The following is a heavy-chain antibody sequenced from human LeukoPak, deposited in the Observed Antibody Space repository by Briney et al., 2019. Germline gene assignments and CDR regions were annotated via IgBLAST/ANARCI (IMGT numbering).Heavy chain of an antibody. CDR1: GFTFSSYA. CDR2: ISGSGGST. V-gene: IGHV3-23*01. D-gene: IGHD3-22*01. CDR3: AKDPHYYDSSGYYKDLGY. Sequence: PGGSLRLSCAASGFTFSSYAMSWVRQAPGKGLEWVSAISGSGGSTYCADSVKGRFTISRDNSKNTLYLQMNSLRAEDTAVYYCAKDPHYYDSSGYYKDLGYWGQGTLVTVSS. J-gene: IGHJ4*02.